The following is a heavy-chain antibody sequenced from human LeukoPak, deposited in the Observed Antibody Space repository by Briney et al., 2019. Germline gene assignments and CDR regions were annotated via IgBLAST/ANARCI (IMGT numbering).Heavy chain of an antibody. D-gene: IGHD1-1*01. Sequence: PSETLSLTCTVSGGSISSSSYYWGWIRQPPGKGLEWIGSIYYSGSTYYNPSLKSRVTISVDTSKNQFSLKLSSVTAADTAVYYCARRRKLEGFDYWGQGTLVTASS. CDR2: IYYSGST. V-gene: IGHV4-39*01. CDR1: GGSISSSSYY. J-gene: IGHJ4*02. CDR3: ARRRKLEGFDY.